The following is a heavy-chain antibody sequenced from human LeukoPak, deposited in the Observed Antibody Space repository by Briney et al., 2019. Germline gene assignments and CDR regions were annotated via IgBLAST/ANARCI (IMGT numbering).Heavy chain of an antibody. CDR1: GFTVSSSY. CDR2: IYSGGSGGDT. Sequence: PGGSLRLSCAASGFTVSSSYMSWVRQAPGKGLEWVSVIYSGGSGGDTYYADSVKGRFTISRDNSKNTLYLQMNSLRAEDTAVYYCARDPLSFYYDSSGFDALDVWGQGTMVTVSS. D-gene: IGHD3-22*01. J-gene: IGHJ3*01. CDR3: ARDPLSFYYDSSGFDALDV. V-gene: IGHV3-66*01.